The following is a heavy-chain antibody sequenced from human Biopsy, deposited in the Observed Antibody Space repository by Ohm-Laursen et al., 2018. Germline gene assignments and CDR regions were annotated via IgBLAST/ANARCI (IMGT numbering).Heavy chain of an antibody. Sequence: TLSLTCTVSGASIGSNDYYWTWIRQRPGKGLEWAGHISYSGSTYYNPSLKSRVTISVDTSKNQFSLNLNSVTAADTAMYFCARDRGYYSDRTVPGYFDLWGRGTLVTVSS. CDR1: GASIGSNDYY. CDR3: ARDRGYYSDRTVPGYFDL. V-gene: IGHV4-31*03. J-gene: IGHJ2*01. CDR2: ISYSGST. D-gene: IGHD3-22*01.